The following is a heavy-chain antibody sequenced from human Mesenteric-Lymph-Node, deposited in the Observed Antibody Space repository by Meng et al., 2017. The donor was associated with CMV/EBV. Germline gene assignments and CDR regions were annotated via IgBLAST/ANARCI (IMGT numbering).Heavy chain of an antibody. CDR3: ASRNYYASGSPDY. CDR2: IYHSGST. Sequence: VSGGSISSSYGWSWVRQVPGKGLEWIGEIYHSGSTNYNPSLKSRVTISVDKSKNHFSLNLSSVTAADTAVYYCASRNYYASGSPDYWGQGTLVTVSS. J-gene: IGHJ4*02. CDR1: GGSISSSYG. D-gene: IGHD3-10*01. V-gene: IGHV4-4*02.